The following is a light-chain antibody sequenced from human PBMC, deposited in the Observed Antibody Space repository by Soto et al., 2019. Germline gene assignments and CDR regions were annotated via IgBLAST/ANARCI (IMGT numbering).Light chain of an antibody. CDR1: QSVSNNY. J-gene: IGKJ1*01. CDR3: QQYGSSGT. Sequence: EIVLTQSPCTLSLSPVERATLSCRASQSVSNNYLAWYQQKPGQAPRLLIYGASNRATGIPDRFSGSGSGTDFTLTISRLEPEDFAVYYCQQYGSSGTFGQGTKVDIK. V-gene: IGKV3-20*01. CDR2: GAS.